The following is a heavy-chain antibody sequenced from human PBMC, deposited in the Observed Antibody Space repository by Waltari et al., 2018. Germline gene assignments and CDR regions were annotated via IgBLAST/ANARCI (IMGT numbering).Heavy chain of an antibody. CDR1: GGSISRSNYY. CDR2: IHHRGRT. V-gene: IGHV4-39*01. J-gene: IGHJ4*02. CDR3: ARIYGSGSPIPSVDY. D-gene: IGHD3-10*01. Sequence: QLQLQESGPGLVKPSETLSLTCTVSGGSISRSNYYWGWIRQPPGKGLDWVASIHHRGRTYYNPSLKSRVTISVDTAKNQFSLKLTSVTAADTAVYYCARIYGSGSPIPSVDYWGQGTLVTVSS.